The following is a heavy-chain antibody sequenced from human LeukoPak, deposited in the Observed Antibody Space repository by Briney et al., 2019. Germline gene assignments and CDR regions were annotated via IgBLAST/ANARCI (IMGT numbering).Heavy chain of an antibody. Sequence: GGSLRLSCAASGFLVSNNYVSWVRQAPGKGLEWVSIIYRGGSTYSADSVKDRFTVSSDNSKNTFYPQMNSLRAEDTAVYYCARGYDSGGSYAIWAFDYWGQGTLVTVSS. CDR1: GFLVSNNY. J-gene: IGHJ4*02. CDR3: ARGYDSGGSYAIWAFDY. V-gene: IGHV3-66*01. CDR2: IYRGGST. D-gene: IGHD3-22*01.